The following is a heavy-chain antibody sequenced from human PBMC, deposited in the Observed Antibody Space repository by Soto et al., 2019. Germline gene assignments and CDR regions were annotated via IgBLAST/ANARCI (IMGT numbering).Heavy chain of an antibody. V-gene: IGHV4-61*01. CDR3: ARGLDYYDSSCYFGAFDN. Sequence: QVQLQESGPGLVKPSETLSLTCTVSGGSVTGGTYYWRWIRQPPGKALEWIGYIYYSGSTTYNPCLNTRVTIAVDTSKNQFCLKLSSVAAADTAVYYCARGLDYYDSSCYFGAFDNWWQGTMVTVSS. CDR1: GGSVTGGTYY. CDR2: IYYSGST. D-gene: IGHD3-22*01. J-gene: IGHJ3*02.